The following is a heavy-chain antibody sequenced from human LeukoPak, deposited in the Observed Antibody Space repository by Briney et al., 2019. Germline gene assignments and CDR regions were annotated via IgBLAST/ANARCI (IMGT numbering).Heavy chain of an antibody. D-gene: IGHD3-22*01. J-gene: IGHJ4*02. CDR3: ARDPYNYDSSGYYSDY. Sequence: ASVKVSCKASGGTFSSYAISWVRQAPGQGLEWMGRIIPILGIANYAQKFQGRVTITADKSTSTAYMELSSLRSEDTAVYYCARDPYNYDSSGYYSDYWGQGTLVTVSS. CDR1: GGTFSSYA. CDR2: IIPILGIA. V-gene: IGHV1-69*04.